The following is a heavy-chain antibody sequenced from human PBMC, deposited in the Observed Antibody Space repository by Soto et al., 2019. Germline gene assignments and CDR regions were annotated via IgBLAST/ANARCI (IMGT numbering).Heavy chain of an antibody. J-gene: IGHJ4*02. Sequence: GGSLRLSCAASGFPFSSYAMSWVRQAPGKGLEWVSAISGSGGSTYYADSVKGRFTISRDNSKNTLYLQMNSLRAEDTAVYYCAKDYPPTVLRYFDWLLYHLDYWGQGTLVTVSS. CDR1: GFPFSSYA. CDR2: ISGSGGST. V-gene: IGHV3-23*01. CDR3: AKDYPPTVLRYFDWLLYHLDY. D-gene: IGHD3-9*01.